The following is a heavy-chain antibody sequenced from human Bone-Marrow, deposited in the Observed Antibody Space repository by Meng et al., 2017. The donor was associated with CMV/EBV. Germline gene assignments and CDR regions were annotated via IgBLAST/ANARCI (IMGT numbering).Heavy chain of an antibody. CDR3: AKDRIFGEVGYFDY. J-gene: IGHJ4*02. CDR2: IRYDGSNK. D-gene: IGHD3-3*02. V-gene: IGHV3-30*02. CDR1: GFTFSSYG. Sequence: GESLKISCAASGFTFSSYGMHWVRQAPGKGLEWVAFIRYDGSNKYYADSVKGRFTISRDNSKNTLYPQMNSLRAEDTAVYYCAKDRIFGEVGYFDYWAQGTLVTVSS.